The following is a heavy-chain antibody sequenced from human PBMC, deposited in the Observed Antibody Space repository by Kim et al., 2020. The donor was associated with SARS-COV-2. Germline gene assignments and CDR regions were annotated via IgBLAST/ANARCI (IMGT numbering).Heavy chain of an antibody. CDR1: GYTFTSYG. J-gene: IGHJ6*02. Sequence: ASVKVSCKASGYTFTSYGISWVRQAPGQGLEWMGWISAYNGNTNYAQKLQGRVTMTTDTSTSTAYMELRSLRSDDTAVYYCARVGYYGSGRHNSHYYYYGMDVWGQGTTVTVSS. V-gene: IGHV1-18*01. CDR2: ISAYNGNT. D-gene: IGHD3-10*01. CDR3: ARVGYYGSGRHNSHYYYYGMDV.